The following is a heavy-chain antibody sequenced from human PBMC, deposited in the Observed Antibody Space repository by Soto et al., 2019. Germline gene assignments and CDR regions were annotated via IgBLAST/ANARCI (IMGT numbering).Heavy chain of an antibody. D-gene: IGHD6-13*01. CDR2: IKHSGST. J-gene: IGHJ4*02. V-gene: IGHV4-34*01. Sequence: SETLSLTCAVYGGSFSGYYWSWIRQPPGKGLEWIGEIKHSGSTNYNPSLKSRVTISVDTSKNQFSLKLSSVTAADTAVYYCAREPSAAAAGLDYWGQGTLVTV. CDR3: AREPSAAAAGLDY. CDR1: GGSFSGYY.